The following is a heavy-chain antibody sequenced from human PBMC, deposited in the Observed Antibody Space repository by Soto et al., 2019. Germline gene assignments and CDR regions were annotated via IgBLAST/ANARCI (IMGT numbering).Heavy chain of an antibody. CDR2: INPSGGST. Sequence: GASVKVSCKASGYTFTSYYMHWVRQAPGQGLEWMGIINPSGGSTSYAQKFQGRVTMTRDTSTSTVYMELSSLRSEDTAVYYCVSGGPGGVLRYFDWLFNFNYWGQGTLVTVSS. CDR3: VSGGPGGVLRYFDWLFNFNY. V-gene: IGHV1-46*01. D-gene: IGHD3-9*01. J-gene: IGHJ4*02. CDR1: GYTFTSYY.